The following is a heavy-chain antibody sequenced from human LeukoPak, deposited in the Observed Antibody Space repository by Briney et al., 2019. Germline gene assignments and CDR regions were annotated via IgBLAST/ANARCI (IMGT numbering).Heavy chain of an antibody. V-gene: IGHV3-23*01. CDR2: ISGSGGSI. D-gene: IGHD5-18*01. CDR1: GFTFSSYA. Sequence: GGSLRLSCAASGFTFSSYAMSWVRQAPGKGLEWVSGISGSGGSIYYADSVKGRFTISRDNSKNTLYLQMNSLRAEDTAVYYCAKEGTAMVTFIDYWGQGTLVTVSS. CDR3: AKEGTAMVTFIDY. J-gene: IGHJ4*02.